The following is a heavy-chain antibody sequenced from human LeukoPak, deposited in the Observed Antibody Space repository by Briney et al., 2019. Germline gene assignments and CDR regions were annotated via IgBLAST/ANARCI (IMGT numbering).Heavy chain of an antibody. J-gene: IGHJ4*02. CDR2: IYYSGTT. D-gene: IGHD5-18*01. CDR1: GGSISSGGYY. CDR3: ARGITWIQLWPYFDY. V-gene: IGHV4-30-2*01. Sequence: SETLSLTCTVSGGSISSGGYYWSWIRQPPGKGLEWIGYIYYSGTTYYNPSLKSRVTISVDTSKNQCSLKLSSVTAADTAVYYCARGITWIQLWPYFDYWGQGTLVTVSS.